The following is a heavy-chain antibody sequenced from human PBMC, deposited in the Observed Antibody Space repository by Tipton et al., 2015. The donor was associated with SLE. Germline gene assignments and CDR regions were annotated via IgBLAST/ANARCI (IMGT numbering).Heavy chain of an antibody. D-gene: IGHD6-19*01. J-gene: IGHJ5*02. CDR2: IYYSGST. V-gene: IGHV4-59*11. Sequence: TLSLTCTVSGGSISSHYWSWIRQPPGKGLEWSGYIYYSGSTNYNPSLKRRATISVDTSKNQFSLRRSSVTAADTAVYYCARIPAVAGAAVASWGQGTLVSVSS. CDR1: GGSISSHY. CDR3: ARIPAVAGAAVAS.